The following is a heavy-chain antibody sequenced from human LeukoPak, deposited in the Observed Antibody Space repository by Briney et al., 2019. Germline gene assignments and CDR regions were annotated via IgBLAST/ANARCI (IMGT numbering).Heavy chain of an antibody. J-gene: IGHJ4*02. Sequence: PSQTLSLTCTVSGGSISSGSYYWTRIRQPAGKGLEWIGRVYTSGTTNYNPSLQSRVTISVDTSKNQFSLRLSSVTAADTAVYYCARDRSDTIFDYWGQGTLVTVSS. V-gene: IGHV4-61*02. D-gene: IGHD3-3*01. CDR3: ARDRSDTIFDY. CDR1: GGSISSGSYY. CDR2: VYTSGTT.